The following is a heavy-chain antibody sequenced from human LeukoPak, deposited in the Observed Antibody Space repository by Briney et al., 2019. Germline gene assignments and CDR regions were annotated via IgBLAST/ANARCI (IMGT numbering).Heavy chain of an antibody. CDR3: AKDHGE. D-gene: IGHD2-21*01. CDR1: GFTFTTYA. Sequence: GGSLRLSCAASGFTFTTYAMRWVRQAPGKGLEWVSSISASGDNTYYADSVKGRFIISRDNSQNTFSLQMNSLRAEDTAIYYCAKDHGEWGQGTLVTVSS. J-gene: IGHJ4*02. V-gene: IGHV3-23*01. CDR2: ISASGDNT.